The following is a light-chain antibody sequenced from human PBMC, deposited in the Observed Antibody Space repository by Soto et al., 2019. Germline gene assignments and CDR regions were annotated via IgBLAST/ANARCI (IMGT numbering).Light chain of an antibody. V-gene: IGKV1-5*01. J-gene: IGKJ1*01. CDR2: DAS. CDR1: QNINRR. Sequence: IQMSKSPSTLSAYVVDRVALTCLASQNINRRLAWYQQKPGKAPNLLIYDASSLESGVPARFSGGGSGTEFTLTISSLQPDDFATYYCQQYNSYSETFGQGTKV. CDR3: QQYNSYSET.